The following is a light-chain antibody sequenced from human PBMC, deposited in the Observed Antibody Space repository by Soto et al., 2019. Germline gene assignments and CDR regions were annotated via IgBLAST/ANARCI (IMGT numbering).Light chain of an antibody. CDR2: DAS. CDR1: QSISYW. V-gene: IGKV1-5*01. J-gene: IGKJ5*01. CDR3: QQSDSTLP. Sequence: IHMTQSASTRSASVGDRVTITCRASQSISYWLAWYQQKPGKAPKLLIYDASTLESGVPSRFSGSGSGTDFTLTISSLQPEDFATYYCQQSDSTLPFDQGTRLEIK.